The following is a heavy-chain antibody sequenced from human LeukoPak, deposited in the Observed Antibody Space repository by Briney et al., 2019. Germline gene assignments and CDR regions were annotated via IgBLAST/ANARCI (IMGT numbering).Heavy chain of an antibody. CDR1: GFTFSTFW. D-gene: IGHD3-10*01. J-gene: IGHJ6*02. V-gene: IGHV3-7*03. CDR3: AKAITMVRGVTLNYYYYGMDV. Sequence: PGGSLRLSCAASGFTFSTFWMTWVRQAPGKGLEWVANINRDGSQTYYVDSAKGRFTISRDNSKNTLYLQMNSLRAEDTAVYYCAKAITMVRGVTLNYYYYGMDVWGQGTTVTVSS. CDR2: INRDGSQT.